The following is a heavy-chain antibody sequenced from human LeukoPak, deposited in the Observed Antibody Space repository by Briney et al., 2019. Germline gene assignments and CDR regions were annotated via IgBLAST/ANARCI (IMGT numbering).Heavy chain of an antibody. CDR3: AKDLLVVPAAMTPFEY. D-gene: IGHD2-2*01. J-gene: IGHJ4*02. CDR2: ISGSGGST. CDR1: GFTFSSYA. V-gene: IGHV3-23*01. Sequence: PGGSLRLSCAASGFTFSSYAMSWVRQAPGKGLEWLSAISGSGGSTYYAYAANGRFTISRDNSKNTLYLQMNSLRAEDKAVYYCAKDLLVVPAAMTPFEYWGQGALVTAPS.